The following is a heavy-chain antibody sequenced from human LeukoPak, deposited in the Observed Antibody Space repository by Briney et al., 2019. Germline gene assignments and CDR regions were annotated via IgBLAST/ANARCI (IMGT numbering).Heavy chain of an antibody. CDR2: ISSSSSYT. J-gene: IGHJ4*02. CDR3: AKGATVSATGTIDY. D-gene: IGHD6-13*01. Sequence: SGGSLRLSCAASGFTFSDYYMSWIRQAPGKGLEWVSYISSSSSYTNYADSVRGRFTISRDNAKNSLFLQMNSLRAEDTAVYYCAKGATVSATGTIDYWGQGTLVAVSS. CDR1: GFTFSDYY. V-gene: IGHV3-11*05.